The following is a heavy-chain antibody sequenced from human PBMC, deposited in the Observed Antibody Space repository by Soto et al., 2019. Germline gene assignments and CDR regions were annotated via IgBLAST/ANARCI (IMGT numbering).Heavy chain of an antibody. D-gene: IGHD5-12*01. CDR2: ISEDGSNK. CDR3: ARVAVEMATIHVFDY. CDR1: GFTFSSYA. V-gene: IGHV3-30-3*01. J-gene: IGHJ4*02. Sequence: QVQLVESGGGVVQPGRSLRLSCAASGFTFSSYAMHWVRQAPGKGLEWVAVISEDGSNKYDADSVKGRFTISRDNSKNTLYLQMNSLRAEDTAVYYCARVAVEMATIHVFDYWGQGTLVTVSS.